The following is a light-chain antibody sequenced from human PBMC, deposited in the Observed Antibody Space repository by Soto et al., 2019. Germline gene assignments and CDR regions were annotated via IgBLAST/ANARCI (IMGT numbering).Light chain of an antibody. V-gene: IGKV3-20*01. Sequence: EIVLTQSPGTLSLSPGDRATLSCRASQSVSTNYLAWYQQKLGQAPRLLIYGASSRATGIPDRFSGNGSGTDFTLTISRLEPEDFAVYYCHQYGSTPFTFGPGTKEHIK. CDR2: GAS. CDR3: HQYGSTPFT. J-gene: IGKJ3*01. CDR1: QSVSTNY.